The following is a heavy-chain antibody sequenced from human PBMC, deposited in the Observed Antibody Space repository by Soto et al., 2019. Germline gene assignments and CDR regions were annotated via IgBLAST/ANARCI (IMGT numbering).Heavy chain of an antibody. CDR2: ISTNNGNT. D-gene: IGHD4-17*01. J-gene: IGHJ6*03. CDR3: ARTTVTASYYYMDV. CDR1: GYTFTGYY. V-gene: IGHV1-18*04. Sequence: ASVKVSCKASGYTFTGYYMHWVRQAPGQGLEWMGWISTNNGNTKYAQKVQGRPTMTTDTSTSTANMELTSLRSDDTALYYCARTTVTASYYYMDVWGKGSTVTVSS.